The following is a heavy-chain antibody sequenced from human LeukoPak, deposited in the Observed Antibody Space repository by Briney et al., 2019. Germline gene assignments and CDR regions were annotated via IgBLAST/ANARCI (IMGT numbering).Heavy chain of an antibody. CDR3: AKDGYCSGGSCSGIRPDY. Sequence: GGSLRLSCAASGFTFSSYAMTWVRQAPGKGLEWVSGISASSIGTYYADSVKGRFTISRDNSKNTLNLQMTRLRAEDTAVYYCAKDGYCSGGSCSGIRPDYWGQGTPVTPSS. J-gene: IGHJ4*02. D-gene: IGHD2-15*01. CDR1: GFTFSSYA. V-gene: IGHV3-23*01. CDR2: ISASSIGT.